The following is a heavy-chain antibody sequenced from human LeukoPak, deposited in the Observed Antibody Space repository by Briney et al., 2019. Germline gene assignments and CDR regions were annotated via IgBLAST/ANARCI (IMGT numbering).Heavy chain of an antibody. D-gene: IGHD3-10*01. Sequence: NPSETLSLTCTVSGGSISSSSYYWGWIRQPPGKGLEWIGSIYYSGSTYYNPSLKSRVTISVDTSKNQFSLKLSSVTAADTAVYYCARQVPGGFGELLWEYYFDYWGQGTMVTVSS. J-gene: IGHJ4*02. CDR1: GGSISSSSYY. V-gene: IGHV4-39*01. CDR3: ARQVPGGFGELLWEYYFDY. CDR2: IYYSGST.